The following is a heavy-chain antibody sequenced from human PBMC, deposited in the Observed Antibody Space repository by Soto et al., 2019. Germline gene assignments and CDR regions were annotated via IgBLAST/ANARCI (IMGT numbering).Heavy chain of an antibody. CDR3: ARGFSRYNWNRNPYYYGMDV. D-gene: IGHD1-20*01. V-gene: IGHV1-69*06. J-gene: IGHJ6*02. CDR2: IIPIFGTA. Sequence: ASVKVSCKASGCTFSSYAISWVRQAPGQGLEWMGGIIPIFGTANYAQKFQGRVTITADKSTSTAYMELSSLRSEDTAVYYCARGFSRYNWNRNPYYYGMDVWGQGTTVTVSS. CDR1: GCTFSSYA.